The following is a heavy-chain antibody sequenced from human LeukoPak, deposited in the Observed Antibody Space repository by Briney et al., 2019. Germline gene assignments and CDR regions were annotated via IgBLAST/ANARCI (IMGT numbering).Heavy chain of an antibody. CDR2: INPNSGGT. V-gene: IGHV1-2*02. D-gene: IGHD3-22*01. CDR3: ALMASARGSGYTVNWFDP. CDR1: GYTFTGYY. J-gene: IGHJ5*02. Sequence: GASVKVSCKASGYTFTGYYMHWVRQAPGQGLEWMGWINPNSGGTNYAQKFQGGVTMTRDTSISTAYMELSRLRSDDTAVYYCALMASARGSGYTVNWFDPWGQGTLVTVSS.